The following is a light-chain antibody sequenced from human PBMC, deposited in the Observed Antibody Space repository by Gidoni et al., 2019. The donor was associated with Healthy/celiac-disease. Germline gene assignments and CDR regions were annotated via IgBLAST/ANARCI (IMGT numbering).Light chain of an antibody. CDR2: AAP. CDR3: QQSYSTPPT. J-gene: IGKJ1*01. CDR1: QRISSY. V-gene: IGKV1-39*01. Sequence: DIQMTQSPSSLSASVGDRVTITCRASQRISSYLNWYQQKPGKAPKLLIYAAPSLQSGVPSRFSGSGSGTDFTLTISSLQPEDFATYYCQQSYSTPPTFGQGTKVEIK.